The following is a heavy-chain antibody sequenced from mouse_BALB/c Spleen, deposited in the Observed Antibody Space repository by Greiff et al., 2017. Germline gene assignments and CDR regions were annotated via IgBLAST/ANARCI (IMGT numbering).Heavy chain of an antibody. V-gene: IGHV1-9*01. CDR2: ILPGSGST. D-gene: IGHD2-1*01. CDR3: APGGNYDAMDY. CDR1: GYTFSSYW. J-gene: IGHJ4*01. Sequence: VQLQQSGAELMKPGASVKISCKATGYTFSSYWIEWVKQRPGHGLEWIGEILPGSGSTNYNEKFKGKATFTADTSSNTAYMQLSSLTSEDSAVYYCAPGGNYDAMDYWGQGTSVTVS.